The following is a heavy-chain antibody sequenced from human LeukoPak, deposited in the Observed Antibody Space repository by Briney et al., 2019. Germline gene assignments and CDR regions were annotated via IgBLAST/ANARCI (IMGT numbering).Heavy chain of an antibody. V-gene: IGHV3-23*01. J-gene: IGHJ4*02. CDR2: ISGSGGST. Sequence: GGSLRLSCAASGFTFSSYGMSWVRQAPGKGLEWVSAISGSGGSTYYADSVKGRFTISRDNSKNTLYLQMNSLRAEDTAVYYCAKDPKSLGAYYFDYWGQGTLVTVSS. D-gene: IGHD1-26*01. CDR1: GFTFSSYG. CDR3: AKDPKSLGAYYFDY.